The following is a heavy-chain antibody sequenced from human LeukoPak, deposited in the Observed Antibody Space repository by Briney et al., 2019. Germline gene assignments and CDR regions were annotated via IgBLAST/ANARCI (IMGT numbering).Heavy chain of an antibody. V-gene: IGHV3-21*04. CDR2: ISGGSSFT. CDR1: GFSFSSFS. Sequence: GGSLRLSCAASGFSFSSFSMNWVRQAPGKGLEWVSYISGGSSFTYYVDSVKGRFTISRDNAKNSLYLQMNSLRAEDTALYYCAARSGISPYYIDYWGQGTLVTVSS. D-gene: IGHD1-1*01. CDR3: AARSGISPYYIDY. J-gene: IGHJ4*02.